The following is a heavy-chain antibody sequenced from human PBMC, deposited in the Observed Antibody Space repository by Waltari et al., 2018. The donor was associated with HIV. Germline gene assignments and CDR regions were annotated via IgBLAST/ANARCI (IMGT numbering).Heavy chain of an antibody. V-gene: IGHV2-26*01. Sequence: QDTLQESGRVLVKPTYTLTLTCTVSGFSLSKPRVEVTWIRQPSGKTLEWLAHIFSSDEKSYSTSLKNRLTISKDTSKNQVVLTMTNMDPMDTATYYCARFRDENDSLDPWGQGTLVTVSS. J-gene: IGHJ5*02. CDR3: ARFRDENDSLDP. D-gene: IGHD2-15*01. CDR1: GFSLSKPRVE. CDR2: IFSSDEK.